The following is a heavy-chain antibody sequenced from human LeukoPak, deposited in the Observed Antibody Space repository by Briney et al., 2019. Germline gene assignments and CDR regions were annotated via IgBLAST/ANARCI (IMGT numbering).Heavy chain of an antibody. CDR3: ARGLSRYTAMGAY. D-gene: IGHD5-18*01. V-gene: IGHV3-11*01. Sequence: PGGSLRLSCAASGFTFSDYYMSWIRQAPGKGLEWVSHISSSGSTIYYADSVKGRFTISRDNAKNSLYLQMDSLRAEDTAVYYCARGLSRYTAMGAYWGQGTLVTVSS. CDR1: GFTFSDYY. J-gene: IGHJ4*02. CDR2: ISSSGSTI.